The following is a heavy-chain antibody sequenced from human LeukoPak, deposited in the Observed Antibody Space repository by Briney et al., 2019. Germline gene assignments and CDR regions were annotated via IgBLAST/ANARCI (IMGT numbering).Heavy chain of an antibody. CDR3: ARSLFRWLFLY. J-gene: IGHJ4*02. CDR2: INHSGST. V-gene: IGHV4-34*01. D-gene: IGHD3-22*01. CDR1: GGSFSGYY. Sequence: SETLSLTCAVYGGSFSGYYWSWIRQPPGKGLEWIGEINHSGSTNYNPSLKSRVTISVDTSNNQFSLKLSSVTAADTAVYYCARSLFRWLFLYWGQGTLVTVSS.